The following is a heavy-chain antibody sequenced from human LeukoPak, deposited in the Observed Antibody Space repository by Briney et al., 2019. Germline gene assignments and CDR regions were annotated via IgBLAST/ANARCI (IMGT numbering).Heavy chain of an antibody. CDR3: ARNVGTHCFDY. CDR2: TYYRSKWYY. J-gene: IGHJ4*02. CDR1: GDSVSSNSVS. D-gene: IGHD4-23*01. V-gene: IGHV6-1*01. Sequence: QSGPGLVKPSQTLSLTCDLSGDSVSSNSVSWNWVRQSPSRGFEWLGRTYYRSKWYYDYAVAVKSRITINPDTSKNQFSLQLNSVTPEDAAVYYCARNVGTHCFDYWGQGSLVTVSS.